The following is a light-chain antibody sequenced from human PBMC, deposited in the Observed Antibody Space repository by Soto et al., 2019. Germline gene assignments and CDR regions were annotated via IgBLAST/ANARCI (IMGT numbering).Light chain of an antibody. CDR3: QHTDRPPFT. J-gene: IGKJ3*01. CDR1: QRIGRL. V-gene: IGKV1-39*01. CDR2: DGF. Sequence: DIQMTQSPSSLSASVGDTVTITCRASQRIGRLLSWYQQQPGKAPKLLIYDGFTLQGGVPSRFSGSGSGTAFTLTIGCLQPEYFTTYYCQHTDRPPFTFGPRTKVDVK.